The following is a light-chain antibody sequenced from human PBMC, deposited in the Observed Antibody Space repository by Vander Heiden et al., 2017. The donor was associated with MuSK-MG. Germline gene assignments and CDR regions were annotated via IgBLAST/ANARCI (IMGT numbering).Light chain of an antibody. J-gene: IGLJ2*01. Sequence: QSALTQPASVSGSPSQSITISCTGTSSDVGGYKYVSWYQQHPGKAPKLMMYEVSDRPSGVSYRFSGSKSGRTDSLNITGLQAEDEAEYYCSSSKGSSTPVVFGRGTKLTVL. CDR3: SSSKGSSTPVV. CDR1: SSDVGGYKY. CDR2: EVS. V-gene: IGLV2-14*01.